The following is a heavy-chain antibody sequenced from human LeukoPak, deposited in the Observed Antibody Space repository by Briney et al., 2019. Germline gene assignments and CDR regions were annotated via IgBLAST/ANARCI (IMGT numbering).Heavy chain of an antibody. V-gene: IGHV5-51*01. J-gene: IGHJ3*02. D-gene: IGHD3-22*01. CDR3: ASLGNYYDSSGPEDAFDI. CDR2: IYPADSDT. CDR1: GYSFTNYW. Sequence: GESLKISCKGSGYSFTNYWIGWVRQMPGKGLEWMGIIYPADSDTRYSPSFQGQVTISADKSISTAYLQWSSLKASDTAMYYCASLGNYYDSSGPEDAFDIWGQGTMVTVSS.